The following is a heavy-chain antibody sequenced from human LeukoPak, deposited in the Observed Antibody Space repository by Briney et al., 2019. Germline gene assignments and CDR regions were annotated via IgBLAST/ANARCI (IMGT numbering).Heavy chain of an antibody. V-gene: IGHV1-18*01. CDR3: AGDPIVVVPYGMDV. D-gene: IGHD2-2*01. CDR2: ISAYNGNT. CDR1: GYTFTSYG. J-gene: IGHJ6*02. Sequence: ASVKVSRKASGYTFTSYGISWVRQAPGQGLEWMGWISAYNGNTNYAQKLQGRVTMTTDTSTSTAYMELRSLRSDDTAVYYCAGDPIVVVPYGMDVWGQGTTVTVSS.